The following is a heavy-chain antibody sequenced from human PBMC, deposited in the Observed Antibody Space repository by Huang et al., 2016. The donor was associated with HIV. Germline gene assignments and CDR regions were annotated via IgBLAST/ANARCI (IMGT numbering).Heavy chain of an antibody. J-gene: IGHJ4*02. CDR3: ARGPAPDY. CDR1: GGSFSGYY. V-gene: IGHV4-34*02. CDR2: INHSGST. D-gene: IGHD6-25*01. Sequence: QVQLQQWGAGLLKPSETLSLTCAFCGGSFSGYYWTWIRQPPGKGLEWIGGINHSGSTNYKASLKSRVRISVDTSKKQFSLKRKSVTAADTAVYYCARGPAPDYWGQGTLVTVSS.